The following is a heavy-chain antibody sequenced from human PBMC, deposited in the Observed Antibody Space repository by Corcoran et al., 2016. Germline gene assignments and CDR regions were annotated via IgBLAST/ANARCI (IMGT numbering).Heavy chain of an antibody. CDR2: IWYDGSNK. Sequence: QVQLVESGGGVVQPGRSLRLSCEASGLTFSNYGMHWVRQAPGKGLEWVAFIWYDGSNKYYADSVKGRFIISRDNSKNKLFLQMNSLRADDTAVCYCATGRNGGYQRWGFFDHWGQGTLVIVSS. V-gene: IGHV3-33*01. D-gene: IGHD1-26*01. CDR3: ATGRNGGYQRWGFFDH. CDR1: GLTFSNYG. J-gene: IGHJ4*02.